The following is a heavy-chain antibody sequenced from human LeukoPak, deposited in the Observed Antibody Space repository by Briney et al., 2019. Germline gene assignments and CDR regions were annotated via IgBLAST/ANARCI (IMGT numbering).Heavy chain of an antibody. CDR2: ISSSSSYI. Sequence: PGGSLRLSCAASGFTFSSYSMNWVRQAPGKGLEWVSSISSSSSYIYYADSVKGRSTISRDNAKNSLYLQMNSLRAEDTAVYYCASPPAGGYSYGYFDYWGQGTLVTVSS. V-gene: IGHV3-21*01. CDR3: ASPPAGGYSYGYFDY. D-gene: IGHD5-18*01. J-gene: IGHJ4*02. CDR1: GFTFSSYS.